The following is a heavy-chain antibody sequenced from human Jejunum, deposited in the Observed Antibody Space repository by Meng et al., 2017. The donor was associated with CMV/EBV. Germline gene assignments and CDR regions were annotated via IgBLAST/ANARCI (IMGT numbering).Heavy chain of an antibody. CDR1: GFIVINNY. D-gene: IGHD1-26*01. Sequence: LKISCAASGFIVINNYMSWVRQAPGKGLEWVSAIFSGGSTYYADSVKGRFTISRDNSKNTLYLQMNNLRVEDTAVYYCASGNSFDFWGQGTLVTVSS. V-gene: IGHV3-66*02. CDR2: IFSGGST. CDR3: ASGNSFDF. J-gene: IGHJ4*02.